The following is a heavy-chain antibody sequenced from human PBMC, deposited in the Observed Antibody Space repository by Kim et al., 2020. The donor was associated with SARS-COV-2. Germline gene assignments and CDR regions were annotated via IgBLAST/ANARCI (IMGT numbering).Heavy chain of an antibody. J-gene: IGHJ6*02. CDR3: ARGTSYFASGALRGVDV. V-gene: IGHV4-4*07. Sequence: SLKSRVTVSIDTSKNQFSLRLTSVTAADTAVYFCARGTSYFASGALRGVDVWGPGTTVTVSS. D-gene: IGHD3-10*01.